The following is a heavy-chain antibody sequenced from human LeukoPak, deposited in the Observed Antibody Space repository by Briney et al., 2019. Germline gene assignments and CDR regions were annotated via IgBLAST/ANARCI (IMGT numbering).Heavy chain of an antibody. J-gene: IGHJ3*01. D-gene: IGHD3-16*02. CDR3: AKDMQLST. CDR1: GFTFSVAA. Sequence: GSLRLSRAASGFTFSVAAMTWVRQAPGKGLEWVSLIGVSGESTYYADSVKGRCTISRDNSKNTLSLQMNSLRVEDTAMYFCAKDMQLSTWGLGAMVTVSS. CDR2: IGVSGEST. V-gene: IGHV3-23*01.